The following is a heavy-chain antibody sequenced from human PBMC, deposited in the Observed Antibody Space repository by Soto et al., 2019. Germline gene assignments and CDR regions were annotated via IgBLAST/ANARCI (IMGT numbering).Heavy chain of an antibody. CDR3: ARGDTTAYYLMFY. D-gene: IGHD1-26*01. CDR1: GFTFSTYA. J-gene: IGHJ4*02. CDR2: IGARGDST. V-gene: IGHV3-23*01. Sequence: GGSLRLSCAASGFTFSTYALSWVRQAPGRGLEWVSSIGARGDSTYYPDSVKGRFIISRDNSKDTLYLQMRSLRAEDTALYYCARGDTTAYYLMFYWGQGARGIVSS.